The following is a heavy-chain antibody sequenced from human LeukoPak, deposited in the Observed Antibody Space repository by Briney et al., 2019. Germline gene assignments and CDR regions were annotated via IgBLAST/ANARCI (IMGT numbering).Heavy chain of an antibody. V-gene: IGHV3-33*01. CDR1: GFTFSSYG. Sequence: PGGSLRLSCAASGFTFSSYGMHWVRQAPGKGLEWVAVIWYDGSNKYYADSVKGRFTISRDNSKNTLYLQMNSLRAEDTAVYYCARDQGMTGTTRLDYWGQGTLVTVSS. D-gene: IGHD1-20*01. CDR3: ARDQGMTGTTRLDY. CDR2: IWYDGSNK. J-gene: IGHJ4*02.